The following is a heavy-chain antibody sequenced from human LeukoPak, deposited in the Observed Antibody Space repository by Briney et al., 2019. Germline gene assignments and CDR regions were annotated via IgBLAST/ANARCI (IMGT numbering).Heavy chain of an antibody. J-gene: IGHJ5*02. V-gene: IGHV1-2*02. CDR3: ARGIIAAAGTGGSDP. Sequence: ASVKVSCKASGYTFTGYYMHWVRQAPGQRLEWMGWINPNSGGTNYAQKFQGRVTMTRDTSISTAYMELSRLRSDDTAVYYCARGIIAAAGTGGSDPWGQRTLVTVSS. CDR2: INPNSGGT. CDR1: GYTFTGYY. D-gene: IGHD6-13*01.